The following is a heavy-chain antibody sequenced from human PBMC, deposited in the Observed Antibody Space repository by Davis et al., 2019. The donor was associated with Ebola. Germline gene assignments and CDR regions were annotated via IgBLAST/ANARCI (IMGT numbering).Heavy chain of an antibody. CDR1: GGSISSYY. V-gene: IGHV4-59*12. CDR3: ARDISHYYYDSSGYRTEYYFDY. Sequence: MPSETLSLTCTVSGGSISSYYWNWIRQPPGKGLEWLGHFYHSGSINYNPSLKSRVTISIETSKNQLSLKLSSVTAADTAVYYCARDISHYYYDSSGYRTEYYFDYWGQGTLVTVSS. CDR2: FYHSGSI. D-gene: IGHD3-22*01. J-gene: IGHJ4*02.